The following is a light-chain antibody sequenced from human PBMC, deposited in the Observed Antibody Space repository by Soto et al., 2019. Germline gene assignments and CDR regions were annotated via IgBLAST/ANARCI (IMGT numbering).Light chain of an antibody. V-gene: IGKV3-15*01. CDR2: GAA. CDR1: QSVSSN. Sequence: EIVMTQSPATLSVSPGQRATLSCRASQSVSSNLAWYQQKPGQAPRLLIYGAATRATGIPARFSGSGSRTEFTLTISSMQSSEFAVGYWQHYKNWPPWTFGQGTKVESK. J-gene: IGKJ1*01. CDR3: QHYKNWPPWT.